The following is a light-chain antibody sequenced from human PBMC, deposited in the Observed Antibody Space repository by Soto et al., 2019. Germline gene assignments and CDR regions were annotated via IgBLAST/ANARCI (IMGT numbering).Light chain of an antibody. Sequence: QSVLTQPPSVSGSPGQSVTISCTGTSSDVGSYNRVSWYQQPPGTAPKVMIYEVSNRPSGVPDRFSGSKSDNTASLTISGLQAEDEADYYCSSYTSSSTYGFGTGTKATVL. CDR3: SSYTSSSTYG. CDR2: EVS. CDR1: SSDVGSYNR. V-gene: IGLV2-18*02. J-gene: IGLJ1*01.